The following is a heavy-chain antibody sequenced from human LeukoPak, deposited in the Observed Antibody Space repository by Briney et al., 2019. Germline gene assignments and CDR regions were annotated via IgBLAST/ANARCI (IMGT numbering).Heavy chain of an antibody. D-gene: IGHD2-15*01. Sequence: GASVKVSCKASGYTFTSYDINWVRQATGQGLEWMGWMNPNSGNTGNAQKFQGRVTMTRNTSISTAYMELSSLRSEDTAVYYCARARGERVAVAAYWGQGTLVTVSS. V-gene: IGHV1-8*01. CDR2: MNPNSGNT. CDR3: ARARGERVAVAAY. CDR1: GYTFTSYD. J-gene: IGHJ4*02.